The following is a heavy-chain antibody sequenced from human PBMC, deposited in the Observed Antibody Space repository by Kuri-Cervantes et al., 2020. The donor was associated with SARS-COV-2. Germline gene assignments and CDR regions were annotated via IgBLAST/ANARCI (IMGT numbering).Heavy chain of an antibody. V-gene: IGHV3-48*01. CDR2: ISSSSSTI. Sequence: GESLKISCAASGFTFSSYSMNWVRQAPGKGLEWVSYISSSSSTIYYADSVKGRFSISRDNSKNTLYLQMNSLRAGDTAVYFCARDGGDGLGRFDNWGQGTLVTVSS. J-gene: IGHJ4*02. CDR1: GFTFSSYS. CDR3: ARDGGDGLGRFDN. D-gene: IGHD7-27*01.